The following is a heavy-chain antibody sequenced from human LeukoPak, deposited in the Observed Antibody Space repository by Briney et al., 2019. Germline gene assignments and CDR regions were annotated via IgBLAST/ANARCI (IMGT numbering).Heavy chain of an antibody. CDR3: LRGDRRDY. CDR2: IDSSGGYM. V-gene: IGHV3-21*06. CDR1: GFTFSSYG. J-gene: IGHJ4*02. Sequence: GRSLRLSCAASGFTFSSYGMHWVRQAPGKGLEWVSSIDSSGGYMFYADSVKGRFIISRDNAKDSLYLQMNSLRVEDTAVYYCLRGDRRDYWGQGTLVTVSS.